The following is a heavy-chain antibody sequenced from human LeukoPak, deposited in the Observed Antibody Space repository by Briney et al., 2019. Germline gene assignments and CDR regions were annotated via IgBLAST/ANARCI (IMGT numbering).Heavy chain of an antibody. J-gene: IGHJ4*02. V-gene: IGHV4-39*07. CDR2: IYYSGST. Sequence: SETLSLTCTVSGGSISSSSYYWGWIRQPPGKGLEWIGSIYYSGSTYYNPSLKSRVTISVDTSKNQFSLKLSSVTAADTAVYYCARVHMVRGVTRYFDYWGQGTLVTVSS. D-gene: IGHD3-10*01. CDR1: GGSISSSSYY. CDR3: ARVHMVRGVTRYFDY.